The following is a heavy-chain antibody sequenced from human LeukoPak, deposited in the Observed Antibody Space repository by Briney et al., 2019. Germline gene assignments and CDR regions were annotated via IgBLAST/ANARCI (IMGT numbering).Heavy chain of an antibody. J-gene: IGHJ3*02. CDR1: NGPITSTKW. Sequence: SGTLSLTCTVSNGPITSTKWWSWVRLPPGKGLEWIGEISHTGSTNYSPSFNSRVTMSVDKSKNQFSPNLKSVTAADTALYYCASSSLVVVVTYGFDIWGRGTAVTVSS. V-gene: IGHV4-4*02. D-gene: IGHD2-21*01. CDR2: ISHTGST. CDR3: ASSSLVVVVTYGFDI.